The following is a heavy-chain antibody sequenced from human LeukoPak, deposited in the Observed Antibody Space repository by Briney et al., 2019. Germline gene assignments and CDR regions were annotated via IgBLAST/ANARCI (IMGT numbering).Heavy chain of an antibody. V-gene: IGHV3-21*01. J-gene: IGHJ4*02. D-gene: IGHD6-6*01. CDR3: ARTYSSSSSGSVY. CDR2: ISSSSYI. Sequence: GGSLRLSCAASGFTFSSYSMNWVSQAPGKGLEWVSSISSSSYIYYADSVKGRFTISRDNAKNSLYLQMNSLRAEDTAVYYCARTYSSSSSGSVYWGQGTLVTVSS. CDR1: GFTFSSYS.